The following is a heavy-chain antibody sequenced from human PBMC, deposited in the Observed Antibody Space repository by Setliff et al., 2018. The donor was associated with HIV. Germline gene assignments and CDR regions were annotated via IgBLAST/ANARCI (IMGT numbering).Heavy chain of an antibody. V-gene: IGHV1-3*01. J-gene: IGHJ4*02. D-gene: IGHD6-19*01. CDR1: GYSFSNYA. CDR2: INGGNAIT. CDR3: ARERYSSGWS. Sequence: ASVKVSCKASGYSFSNYAIHWVRQAPGQGLEWMGWINGGNAITKFSQKFQGRVTMTRNTSISTAYMELSSLRSEDTAVYYCARERYSSGWSWGQGTLVTVSS.